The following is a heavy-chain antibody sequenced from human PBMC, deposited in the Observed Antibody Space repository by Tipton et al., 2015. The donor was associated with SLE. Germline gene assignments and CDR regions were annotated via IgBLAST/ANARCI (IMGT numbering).Heavy chain of an antibody. D-gene: IGHD2-15*01. Sequence: TLSLTCTVSGGSISSGSYYWSWIRPPAGKGLEWLGRMHTSGSTNYNPSLKSRVTISVDTSKNQFSLKLSSVSAADTAIYYCVRAGDCSGGSCYSGLDCWGQGTLVTVSS. CDR3: VRAGDCSGGSCYSGLDC. J-gene: IGHJ1*01. CDR1: GGSISSGSYY. CDR2: MHTSGST. V-gene: IGHV4-61*02.